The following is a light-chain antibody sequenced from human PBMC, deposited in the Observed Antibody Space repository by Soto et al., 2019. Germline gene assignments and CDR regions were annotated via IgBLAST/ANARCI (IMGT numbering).Light chain of an antibody. CDR3: SSFAGYNNYV. Sequence: QPALTQPPSASGSPGQSVTISCTGTSSDVGSYDYVSWYQQHPGKAPKLMIYEVSKRPSGVPDRFSGSKSGNTASLTVSGLQAEDEADYYCSSFAGYNNYVFGTGTKVTVL. CDR1: SSDVGSYDY. J-gene: IGLJ1*01. CDR2: EVS. V-gene: IGLV2-8*01.